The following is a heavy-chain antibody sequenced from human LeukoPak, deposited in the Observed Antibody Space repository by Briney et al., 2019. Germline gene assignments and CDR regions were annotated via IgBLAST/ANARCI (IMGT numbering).Heavy chain of an antibody. CDR2: ISGSGGST. V-gene: IGHV3-23*01. J-gene: IGHJ4*02. Sequence: PGASLRLSCAASGFTFSSYAMSWVRQAPGKGLEWVSAISGSGGSTYYADSVKGRFTISRDNSKNTLYLQMDSLRAEDTAVYSCAKVTTLGLFDYWGQGTLVTVSS. CDR1: GFTFSSYA. CDR3: AKVTTLGLFDY. D-gene: IGHD7-27*01.